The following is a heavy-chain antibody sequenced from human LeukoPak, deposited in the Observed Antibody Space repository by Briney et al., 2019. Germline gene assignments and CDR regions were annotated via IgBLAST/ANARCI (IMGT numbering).Heavy chain of an antibody. CDR1: GSTFTNYA. CDR3: ARVVVGATANWFDP. D-gene: IGHD1-26*01. J-gene: IGHJ5*02. V-gene: IGHV3-30-3*01. CDR2: ISYDGSDK. Sequence: GGSLRLSCAASGSTFTNYAMHWVRQAPGTGLEWVAVISYDGSDKYYADSVKGRFTISRDNSKNTLYLQMNSLRTDDTAVYYCARVVVGATANWFDPWGQGTLVTVSS.